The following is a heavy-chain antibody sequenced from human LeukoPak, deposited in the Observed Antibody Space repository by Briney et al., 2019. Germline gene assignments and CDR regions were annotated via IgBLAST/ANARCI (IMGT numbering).Heavy chain of an antibody. D-gene: IGHD6-19*01. J-gene: IGHJ4*02. CDR1: GFTFSDYY. V-gene: IGHV3-11*04. CDR2: IGSSGSTI. CDR3: ARDLVSSSGYCDY. Sequence: GGSLRLSCAASGFTFSDYYVSWIRQAPGKGLEWVSYIGSSGSTIYYADSVKGRFTISRDSAKNSLYLQMNSLRAEDTAVYYCARDLVSSSGYCDYWGQGTLVTVSS.